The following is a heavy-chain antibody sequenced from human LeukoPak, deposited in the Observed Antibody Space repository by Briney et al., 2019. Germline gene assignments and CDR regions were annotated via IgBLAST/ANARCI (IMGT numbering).Heavy chain of an antibody. CDR1: GFTFSSYS. V-gene: IGHV3-21*01. Sequence: PGGSLRLSCAASGFTFSSYSINWVRQAPGKGLEWVSSISSSSSYIYYADSVKGRFTISRDNAKNSLYLQMNSLRAEDTAVYYCARVPAAMAIKKPIGYWGQGTLVTVSS. CDR3: ARVPAAMAIKKPIGY. CDR2: ISSSSSYI. D-gene: IGHD2-2*01. J-gene: IGHJ4*02.